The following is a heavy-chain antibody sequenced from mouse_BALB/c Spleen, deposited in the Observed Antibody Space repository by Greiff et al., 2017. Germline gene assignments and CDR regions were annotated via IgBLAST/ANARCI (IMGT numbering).Heavy chain of an antibody. D-gene: IGHD4-1*01. J-gene: IGHJ2*01. Sequence: VQLQQSGAELARPGASVKMSCKASGYTFTSYTMHWVKQRPGQGLEWIGYINPSSGYTNYNQKFKDKATLTADKSSSTAYMQLSSLTSEDSAVYYCARYGTGTTWFAYWGQGTTLTVSS. CDR2: INPSSGYT. V-gene: IGHV1-4*01. CDR1: GYTFTSYT. CDR3: ARYGTGTTWFAY.